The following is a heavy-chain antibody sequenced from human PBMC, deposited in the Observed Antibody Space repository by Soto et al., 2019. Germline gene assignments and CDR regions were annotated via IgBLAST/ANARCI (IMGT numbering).Heavy chain of an antibody. CDR1: GFTFHNYA. D-gene: IGHD3-10*01. CDR3: TKGGGSGSYYCNWFDT. V-gene: IGHV3-9*01. Sequence: EVQLVESGGGLVQPGRSLRLSCAASGFTFHNYAMHWVRQAPGKGLEWISGISWNGGTIGYADSVKGRFTISRDNAKNALQLQMNRLRAEDTALYFCTKGGGSGSYYCNWFDTWGQGTLVTVSS. J-gene: IGHJ5*02. CDR2: ISWNGGTI.